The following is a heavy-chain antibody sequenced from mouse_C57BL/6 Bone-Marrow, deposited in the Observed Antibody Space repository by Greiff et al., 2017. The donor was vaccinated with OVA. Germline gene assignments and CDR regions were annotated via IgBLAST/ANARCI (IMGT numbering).Heavy chain of an antibody. D-gene: IGHD3-1*01. CDR2: ISRGSSTI. CDR1: GFTFSDYG. J-gene: IGHJ1*03. Sequence: EVHLVESGGGLVKPGGSLKLSCAASGFTFSDYGMHWVRQAPEKGLEWVAYISRGSSTIYYAATVKGRFTIARDNAKNTLFLQMTSLRSEDTAMYYCARVGRPTWYFDVWGTGTTVTVSS. V-gene: IGHV5-17*01. CDR3: ARVGRPTWYFDV.